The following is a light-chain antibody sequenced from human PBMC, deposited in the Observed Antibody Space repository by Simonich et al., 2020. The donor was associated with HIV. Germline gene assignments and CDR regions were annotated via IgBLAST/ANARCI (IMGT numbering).Light chain of an antibody. CDR1: SPNIGTNS. CDR2: RNS. V-gene: IGLV1-47*01. J-gene: IGLJ3*02. CDR3: ATWDDSLSGPV. Sequence: QSLLTQPPSASVTPGQRVTIICSGSSPNIGTNSVYWYQQLPGTAPKLLIYRNSQRPSGVPDRFSGSKSGTSASLAISGLRSDDEAHYYCATWDDSLSGPVFGGGTKLTVL.